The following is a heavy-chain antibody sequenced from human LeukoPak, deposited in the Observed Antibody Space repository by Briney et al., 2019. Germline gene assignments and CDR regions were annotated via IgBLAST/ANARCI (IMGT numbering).Heavy chain of an antibody. CDR2: HRSGSTST. V-gene: IGHV3-23*01. D-gene: IGHD3-9*01. CDR3: AKVSNIWTYAYFDY. J-gene: IGHJ4*02. CDR1: GLTFNNFA. Sequence: PGGSLRLSCAASGLTFNNFAMSWVRQAPGKGLEWVSGHRSGSTSTYYADSVKGRFTISRDNSKNTLFLQMSSVRAEDTAIYYCAKVSNIWTYAYFDYWGQGTLVTVSS.